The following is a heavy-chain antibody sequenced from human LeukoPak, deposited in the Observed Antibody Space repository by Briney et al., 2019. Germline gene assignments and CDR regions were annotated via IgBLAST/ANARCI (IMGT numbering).Heavy chain of an antibody. V-gene: IGHV1-46*01. CDR3: ASTSSGQEAIQH. J-gene: IGHJ1*01. CDR1: GCTFISYY. CDR2: INPSGGST. D-gene: IGHD6-19*01. Sequence: ASVKVSCKASGCTFISYYMHWVRQAPGQGLEWMGIINPSGGSTSYAQKFQGRATMTRDTSTSTVYMELSSLRSEDTVVYYCASTSSGQEAIQHWGQGTLVTVSS.